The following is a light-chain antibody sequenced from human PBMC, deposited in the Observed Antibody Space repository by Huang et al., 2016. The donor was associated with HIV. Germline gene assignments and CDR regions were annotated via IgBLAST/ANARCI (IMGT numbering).Light chain of an antibody. CDR1: QRISTW. Sequence: DIQVTQSPSTLSAFVGDRVNITCRTSQRISTWLAWYQQRPGKAPNLLISTASNLETWVPSRFSGNGSGTEFTLTINGLQPDDLATYYCQHQWTFGQGTKVEIK. J-gene: IGKJ1*01. CDR3: QHQWT. CDR2: TAS. V-gene: IGKV1-5*03.